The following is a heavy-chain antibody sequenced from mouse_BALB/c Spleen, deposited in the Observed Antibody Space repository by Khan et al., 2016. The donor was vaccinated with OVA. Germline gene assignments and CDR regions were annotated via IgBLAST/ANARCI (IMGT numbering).Heavy chain of an antibody. J-gene: IGHJ2*01. CDR1: GYSITSGYS. CDR3: ARWRSINKGTAVYFDD. V-gene: IGHV3-1*02. D-gene: IGHD1-2*01. Sequence: EVQLQESGPDLVKPSQSLSLTCTVTGYSITSGYSWHWIRQFPGNQLEWMGYIHYSGRTNYNPSLKSRISITRATSKNPFFLQLNSMTTEDAAKVYCARWRSINKGTAVYFDDWGQGTTLTVSS. CDR2: IHYSGRT.